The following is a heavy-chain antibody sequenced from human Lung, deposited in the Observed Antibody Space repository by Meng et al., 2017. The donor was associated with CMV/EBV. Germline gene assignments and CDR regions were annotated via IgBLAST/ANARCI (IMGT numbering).Heavy chain of an antibody. J-gene: IGHJ6*02. CDR3: VPHDCAMDV. CDR2: IKGDGSDK. Sequence: GGSXRLSCAASGFTFRNYWMSWVRQAPGKGLEWVANIKGDGSDKGYVDSVKGRFTISRDNARNSLYMEMNSLRAEDTAVYYCVPHDCAMDVWGQGTPVTVSS. V-gene: IGHV3-7*01. CDR1: GFTFRNYW.